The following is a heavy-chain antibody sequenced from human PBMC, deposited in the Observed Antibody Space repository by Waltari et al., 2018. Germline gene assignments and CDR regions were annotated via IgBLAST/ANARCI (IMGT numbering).Heavy chain of an antibody. V-gene: IGHV3-30*18. CDR2: IWYDGSNK. Sequence: QVQLVESGGGVVQPGRSLRLSCAASGFTFSSYGMHWVRQAPGKGLDWVAVIWYDGSNKYYADSVKGRFTIARDNSKNTLYLQMNSLRAEDTAMYYCAKEASITGTPFDYWGQGTLVTVSS. CDR3: AKEASITGTPFDY. D-gene: IGHD1-20*01. CDR1: GFTFSSYG. J-gene: IGHJ4*02.